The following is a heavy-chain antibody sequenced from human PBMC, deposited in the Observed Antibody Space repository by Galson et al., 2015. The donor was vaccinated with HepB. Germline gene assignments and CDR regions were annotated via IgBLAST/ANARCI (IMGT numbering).Heavy chain of an antibody. CDR1: GFTVSSNY. CDR2: IYSGGST. D-gene: IGHD5-18*01. CDR3: ASGEGGYSYGYPPDY. V-gene: IGHV3-53*04. Sequence: SLRLSCAASGFTVSSNYMSWVRQAPGKGLEWVSVIYSGGSTYYADSVKGRFTISRHNSKNTLYLQMNSLRAEDTAVYYCASGEGGYSYGYPPDYWGQGTLVTVSS. J-gene: IGHJ4*02.